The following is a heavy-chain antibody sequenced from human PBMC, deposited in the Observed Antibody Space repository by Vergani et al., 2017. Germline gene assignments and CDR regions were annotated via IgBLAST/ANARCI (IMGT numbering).Heavy chain of an antibody. D-gene: IGHD6-13*01. J-gene: IGHJ6*02. V-gene: IGHV4-59*01. Sequence: QVQLQESGPGLVQPSETLSLTCTVSGGSISSYYWSWIRQPPGKGLEWIGYIYYSGSTNYNPSLKSRVTISVDTSKNQFSLKLSSVTAADTAVYYCARAIAARRGRYYYGMDVWGQGTTVTVSS. CDR2: IYYSGST. CDR1: GGSISSYY. CDR3: ARAIAARRGRYYYGMDV.